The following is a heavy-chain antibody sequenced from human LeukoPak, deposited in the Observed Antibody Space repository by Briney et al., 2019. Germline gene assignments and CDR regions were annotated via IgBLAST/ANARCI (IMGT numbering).Heavy chain of an antibody. CDR3: AKQKGDGYNFLGP. V-gene: IGHV3-30*18. CDR1: GFSFISYG. J-gene: IGHJ5*02. CDR2: ISYDGSNK. Sequence: GGSLRLSCAASGFSFISYGMHWVRQAPGKGLEWVAVISYDGSNKYYADSVKGRFTISRDNSKNTLYLQMNSLRAEDTAVYYCAKQKGDGYNFLGPWGQGTLVTVSS. D-gene: IGHD5-24*01.